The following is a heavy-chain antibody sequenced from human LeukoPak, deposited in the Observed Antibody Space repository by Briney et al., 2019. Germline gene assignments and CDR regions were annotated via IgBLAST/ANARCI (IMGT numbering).Heavy chain of an antibody. CDR1: GGSVYTSDYY. CDR3: ARVFDS. J-gene: IGHJ4*02. Sequence: SETLSLTCTVSGGSVYTSDYYWGWVRQPPGKGPEWIGYIFYTGKTNYNPSLKSRVSISIDTSKNQFSLKLTSVTAADTAVYYCARVFDSWGQGTLVTVSS. V-gene: IGHV4-39*07. CDR2: IFYTGKT.